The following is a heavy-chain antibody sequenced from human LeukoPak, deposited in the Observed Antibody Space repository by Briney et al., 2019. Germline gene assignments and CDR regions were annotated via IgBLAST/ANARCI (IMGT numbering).Heavy chain of an antibody. Sequence: GGSLRLSCAASGXTFSSYEMNWVRQAPGKGLEWVSYISSSGSTMYYADSVKGRFTISRDNAKNSLYLQMNSLRAEDTAVYYCARAFPLDYWGQGTLVTVSS. CDR2: ISSSGSTM. J-gene: IGHJ4*02. D-gene: IGHD2/OR15-2a*01. CDR3: ARAFPLDY. V-gene: IGHV3-48*03. CDR1: GXTFSSYE.